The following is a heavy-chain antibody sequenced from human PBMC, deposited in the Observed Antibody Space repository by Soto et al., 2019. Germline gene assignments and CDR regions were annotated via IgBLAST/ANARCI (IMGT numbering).Heavy chain of an antibody. CDR2: INHSGST. Sequence: SETLSLTCAVYGGSFSGYYWSWIRQPPGKGLEWIGEINHSGSTNYNPSLKSRVTISVDTSKNQFSLKLSSVTAADTAVYYCARVGGLDYGDYNGWFDPWGQGTLVTVSS. CDR1: GGSFSGYY. D-gene: IGHD4-17*01. V-gene: IGHV4-34*01. J-gene: IGHJ5*02. CDR3: ARVGGLDYGDYNGWFDP.